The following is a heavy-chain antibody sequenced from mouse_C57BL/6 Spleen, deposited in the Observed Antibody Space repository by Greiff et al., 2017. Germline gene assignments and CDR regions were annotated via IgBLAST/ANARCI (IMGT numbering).Heavy chain of an antibody. Sequence: VQLQQSGPELVKPGASVKISCKASGYTFTDYYMTWVKQSHGKSLEWIGDINPNNGGTSYNQKFKGKATVTVNTSASTAYMGLNSLTSEDSAVYYGARGGYYYGSSPYFDYWGQGTTRTVSS. J-gene: IGHJ2*01. V-gene: IGHV1-26*01. CDR2: INPNNGGT. CDR1: GYTFTDYY. D-gene: IGHD1-1*01. CDR3: ARGGYYYGSSPYFDY.